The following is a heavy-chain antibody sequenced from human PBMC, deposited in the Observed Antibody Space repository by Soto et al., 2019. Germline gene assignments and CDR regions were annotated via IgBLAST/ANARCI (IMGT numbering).Heavy chain of an antibody. D-gene: IGHD4-17*01. CDR3: ARWCAGDYVGEDNWFDP. CDR1: GGSISSGDYY. Sequence: QVQLQESGPGLVKPSQTLSLTCTVSGGSISSGDYYWSWIRQPPGKGLEWIGYIYYSGSTYYNPSLKSRVTISVDTSKNQFSLKLSSVTAADTAVYYCARWCAGDYVGEDNWFDPWGQGTLVTVSS. J-gene: IGHJ5*02. CDR2: IYYSGST. V-gene: IGHV4-30-4*01.